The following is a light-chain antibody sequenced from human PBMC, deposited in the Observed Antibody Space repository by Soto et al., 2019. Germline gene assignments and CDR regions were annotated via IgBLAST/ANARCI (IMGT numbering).Light chain of an antibody. CDR3: QQYGSSPFN. CDR1: QRVSSNF. J-gene: IGKJ3*01. V-gene: IGKV3-20*01. Sequence: EIVLTQSPATLSLSPGDRATLSCRASQRVSSNFLAWYQQRPGQTPRLLIYGAFTRATGIPDRFSGGGSGTDFSLTISRLEPEDCGVYYCQQYGSSPFNFGPGTKVEIK. CDR2: GAF.